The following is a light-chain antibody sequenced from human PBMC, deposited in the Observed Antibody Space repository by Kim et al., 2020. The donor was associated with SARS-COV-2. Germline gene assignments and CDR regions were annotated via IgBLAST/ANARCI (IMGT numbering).Light chain of an antibody. Sequence: QRVTISCSGSSSNIGSNYVYWYQQLPGTAPKLLIYRNNQRPSGVPDRFSGSKSGTSASLAISGLRSEDEADYYCAAWDDSLSALVFGGGTKLTVL. CDR2: RNN. J-gene: IGLJ2*01. CDR3: AAWDDSLSALV. CDR1: SSNIGSNY. V-gene: IGLV1-47*01.